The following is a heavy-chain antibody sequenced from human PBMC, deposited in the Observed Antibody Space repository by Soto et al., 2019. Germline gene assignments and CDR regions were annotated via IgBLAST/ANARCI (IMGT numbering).Heavy chain of an antibody. V-gene: IGHV3-30-3*01. D-gene: IGHD4-17*01. CDR2: ISYDGSNK. Sequence: QVQLVESGGGVVQPGRSLRLSCAASGFTFSSYAMHWVRQAPGKGLEWVAVISYDGSNKYYADSVKGRFTISRDNSKNTLYLQMNSLRAEDTAVYYCARGTTVVTKSYFDSWGQGTLVTVSS. CDR3: ARGTTVVTKSYFDS. CDR1: GFTFSSYA. J-gene: IGHJ4*02.